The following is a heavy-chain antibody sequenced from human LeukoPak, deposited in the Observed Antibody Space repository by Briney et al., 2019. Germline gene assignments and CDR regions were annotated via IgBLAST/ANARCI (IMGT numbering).Heavy chain of an antibody. J-gene: IGHJ4*02. V-gene: IGHV4-59*01. CDR3: ATYDANHSSGYVGYFDY. CDR1: GGSINSYY. Sequence: SETLSLTCTVSGGSINSYYWSWIRQPPGRGLEWIGSIHYSGSTSYNPSLRSRVTISVDKSKNQFFLKLSSVTATDTAVYYCATYDANHSSGYVGYFDYWGQGTLVTVSS. CDR2: IHYSGST. D-gene: IGHD3-22*01.